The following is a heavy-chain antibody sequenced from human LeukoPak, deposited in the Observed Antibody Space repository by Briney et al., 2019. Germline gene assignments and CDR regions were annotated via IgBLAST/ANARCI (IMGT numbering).Heavy chain of an antibody. D-gene: IGHD4-17*01. Sequence: GGSLRLSWAASGLTSSNNAMKWVRQAPGKGLEWVSTISGPGGSTYYGDSVKGRFTTSRDNSKNTVYLQMNSLRADDTAIYYGAKGDNGYYDYMDVWGKGTTVTVSS. CDR2: ISGPGGST. V-gene: IGHV3-23*01. CDR3: AKGDNGYYDYMDV. J-gene: IGHJ6*03. CDR1: GLTSSNNA.